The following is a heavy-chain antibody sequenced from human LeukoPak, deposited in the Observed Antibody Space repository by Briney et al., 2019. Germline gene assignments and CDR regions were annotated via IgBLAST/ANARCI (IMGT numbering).Heavy chain of an antibody. CDR2: ITATGDTA. D-gene: IGHD6-19*01. J-gene: IGHJ4*02. CDR1: GFTFTKCA. CDR3: AGDRNSDWYSPLDY. Sequence: GGSLRLSCVASGFTFTKCAMSWIRKAPGKGLEWVAIITATGDTAYYADSMKGRFTISRDNSRNTVYMQMDSLRAEDTAIYYCAGDRNSDWYSPLDYWGQGSQVTVSP. V-gene: IGHV3-23*01.